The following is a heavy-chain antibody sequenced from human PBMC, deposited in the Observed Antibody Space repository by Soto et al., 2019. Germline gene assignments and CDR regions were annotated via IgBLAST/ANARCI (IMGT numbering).Heavy chain of an antibody. CDR1: GGSISSGGYY. CDR3: ARWSYYGSGSYYRYYYGMDV. Sequence: SETLSLTCTVSGGSISSGGYYWNWIRQHPGKGLEWIGYIYYSGYTYYNPSLKSRVTISVDTSKNQFSLKLSSVTAADTAVYYCARWSYYGSGSYYRYYYGMDVWGQGTTVTVSS. J-gene: IGHJ6*02. D-gene: IGHD3-10*01. V-gene: IGHV4-31*03. CDR2: IYYSGYT.